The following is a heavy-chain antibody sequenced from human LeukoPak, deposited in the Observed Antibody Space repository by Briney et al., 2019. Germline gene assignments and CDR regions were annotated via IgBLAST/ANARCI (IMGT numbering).Heavy chain of an antibody. V-gene: IGHV3-53*01. J-gene: IGHJ4*02. D-gene: IGHD6-13*01. CDR3: ARDSIAAAGRTGY. Sequence: GGSLRLSCAASGFTVSSNYMSWVRQAPGKGLEWVSVIYSGGSTYYADSVKGRFTISRDNSKNTLHLRMNSLRAEDTAVYYCARDSIAAAGRTGYWGQGTLVTVSS. CDR1: GFTVSSNY. CDR2: IYSGGST.